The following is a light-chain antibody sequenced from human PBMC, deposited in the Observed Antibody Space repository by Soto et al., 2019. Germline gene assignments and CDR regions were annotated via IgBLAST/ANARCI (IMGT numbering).Light chain of an antibody. J-gene: IGKJ5*01. V-gene: IGKV3-20*01. CDR2: GVS. CDR1: QSVTRSY. CDR3: QQYGGSPPIT. Sequence: EIVLTQSPGTLSLSPGERATLSCRASQSVTRSYLAWYQQKPGQAPRLLIYGVSSRATGAPDRFSGSGSGTDFTLTISRLEPEDFAVYFCQQYGGSPPITFGQGTRLEMK.